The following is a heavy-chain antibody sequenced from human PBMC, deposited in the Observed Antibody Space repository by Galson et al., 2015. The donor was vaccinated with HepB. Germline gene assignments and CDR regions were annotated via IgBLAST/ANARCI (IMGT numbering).Heavy chain of an antibody. CDR3: ARESSDYDILTGYYPFDY. CDR1: GGSISSSSYY. CDR2: IYYSGST. D-gene: IGHD3-9*01. Sequence: SETLSLTCTVSGGSISSSSYYWGWIRQPPGKGLEWIGSIYYSGSTYYNPSLKSRVTISVDTSKNQFSLKLSSVTAADTAVYYCARESSDYDILTGYYPFDYWGQGTLVTVSS. J-gene: IGHJ4*02. V-gene: IGHV4-39*07.